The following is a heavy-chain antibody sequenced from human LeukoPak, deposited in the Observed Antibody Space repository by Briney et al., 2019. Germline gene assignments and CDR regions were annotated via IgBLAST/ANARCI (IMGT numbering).Heavy chain of an antibody. V-gene: IGHV3-33*06. CDR1: GFTFSSYG. D-gene: IGHD2-2*01. J-gene: IGHJ6*03. Sequence: QPGRSLRLSCAASGFTFSSYGMHWVRRAPGKGLEWVAVIWYDGSNKYYADSVKGRYTISRDNSKNTLYLQMNSLRAEDTAVYYCAKDNRGYQLGYYMDVWGKGTTVTVSS. CDR3: AKDNRGYQLGYYMDV. CDR2: IWYDGSNK.